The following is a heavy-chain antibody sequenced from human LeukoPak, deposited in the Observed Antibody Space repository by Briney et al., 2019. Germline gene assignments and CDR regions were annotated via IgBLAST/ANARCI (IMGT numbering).Heavy chain of an antibody. Sequence: SETLSLTCTVSGGSISSSSYYWGWIRQPPGKGLEWIGNIYYIGSTYYNPSLKSRVTISVDTSKNQFSLKLSSVTAADTAVYYCARGPTTVTRAFDYWGQGTLVTVSS. J-gene: IGHJ4*02. D-gene: IGHD4-17*01. CDR2: IYYIGST. CDR3: ARGPTTVTRAFDY. V-gene: IGHV4-39*01. CDR1: GGSISSSSYY.